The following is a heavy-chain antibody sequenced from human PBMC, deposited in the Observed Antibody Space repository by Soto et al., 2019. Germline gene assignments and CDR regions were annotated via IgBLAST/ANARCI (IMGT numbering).Heavy chain of an antibody. Sequence: QLQLQESGPGLVKPSETLSLTCTVSGGSISSGSFYWGWIRQPPGKGLEWIGSIYYTRNTYYNPSLKSRVTISVDPSKNQFSLKLSSVTAADTAVYYCARHWEQWLGYIDYWGQGTLVAVSS. D-gene: IGHD6-19*01. CDR3: ARHWEQWLGYIDY. CDR1: GGSISSGSFY. V-gene: IGHV4-39*01. J-gene: IGHJ4*02. CDR2: IYYTRNT.